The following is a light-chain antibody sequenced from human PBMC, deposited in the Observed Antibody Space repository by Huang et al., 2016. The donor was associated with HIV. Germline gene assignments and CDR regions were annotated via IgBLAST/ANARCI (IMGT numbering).Light chain of an antibody. V-gene: IGKV3D-15*01. J-gene: IGKJ1*01. CDR3: HHYNNWPPWT. Sequence: EIVMTQSPATLSVSPGDRATLPCRASQSISNNLAGYQQKPGQTPRPLIHGASTRATGIPARFSGSGSGTEFTLTISSLQPEDFAVYYCHHYNNWPPWTFGQGTQVEIK. CDR2: GAS. CDR1: QSISNN.